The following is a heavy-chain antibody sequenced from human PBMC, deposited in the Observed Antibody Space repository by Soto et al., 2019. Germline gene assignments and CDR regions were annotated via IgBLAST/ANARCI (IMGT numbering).Heavy chain of an antibody. CDR1: GASVNSAY. V-gene: IGHV4-59*08. CDR2: ITYTGTT. D-gene: IGHD1-20*01. CDR3: ARHARYNDY. Sequence: QVQLQESGPGLAKPSETLSLNCTVSGASVNSAYWTWLRQPPGKGLEWIGYITYTGTTSYNPSLKSRVAMALGASKNQVFLKLSSVTAADTAVYYCARHARYNDYWGQGTLATVSS. J-gene: IGHJ4*02.